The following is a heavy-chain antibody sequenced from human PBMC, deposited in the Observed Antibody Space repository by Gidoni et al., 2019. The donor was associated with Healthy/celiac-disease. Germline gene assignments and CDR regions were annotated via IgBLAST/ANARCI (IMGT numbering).Heavy chain of an antibody. Sequence: EVQLLESGGGLVQPVGSLILFCAASGFTFSSHAMSWVRQAPGKVLEWVSANSGSGGSTYYADSVKGRFTISRDNSKNTLYLQMNSLRAEDTAVYYCAKSYCSSTSCYARNYYYYYGMDVWGQGTTVTVSS. J-gene: IGHJ6*02. CDR1: GFTFSSHA. D-gene: IGHD2-2*01. V-gene: IGHV3-23*01. CDR2: NSGSGGST. CDR3: AKSYCSSTSCYARNYYYYYGMDV.